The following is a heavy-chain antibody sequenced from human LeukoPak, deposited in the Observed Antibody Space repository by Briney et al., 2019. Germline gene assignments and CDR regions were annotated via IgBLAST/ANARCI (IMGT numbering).Heavy chain of an antibody. CDR2: IYDTGTT. V-gene: IGHV4-59*01. Sequence: PSETLSLTCTVSGGSISSYYWSWLRQSPGKGLEWIGDIYDTGTTNYNPSLSSRVTISVDTSRNQFSLKLNSLTAADTAVYYCAREVASQYYGSGSYSAAHSDHWGQGTLVTVSS. CDR3: AREVASQYYGSGSYSAAHSDH. J-gene: IGHJ4*02. CDR1: GGSISSYY. D-gene: IGHD3-10*01.